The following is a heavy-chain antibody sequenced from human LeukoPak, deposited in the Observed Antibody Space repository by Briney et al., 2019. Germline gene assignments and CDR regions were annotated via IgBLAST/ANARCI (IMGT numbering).Heavy chain of an antibody. CDR2: IYSGGNT. J-gene: IGHJ4*02. CDR1: GFTVSNNH. CDR3: ARDTVYGSGAN. V-gene: IGHV3-53*01. Sequence: GGSLRLSCAVSGFTVSNNHMSWVRQAPGKGLEWVSVIYSGGNTYYAESVKGRFTISRDNSNNTLYLQMNSLRVEDTAMYYCARDTVYGSGANWGRGTLVTVSS. D-gene: IGHD3-10*01.